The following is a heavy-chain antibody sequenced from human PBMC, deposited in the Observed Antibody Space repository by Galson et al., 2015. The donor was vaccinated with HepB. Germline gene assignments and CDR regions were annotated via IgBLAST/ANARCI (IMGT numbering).Heavy chain of an antibody. CDR3: ARGWDYFDY. D-gene: IGHD1-26*01. CDR1: GGSVSSNSAA. J-gene: IGHJ4*02. CDR2: AYCRSKWHG. V-gene: IGHV6-1*01. Sequence: CAISGGSVSSNSAAWNWIRRSPSRGLEWLGRAYCRSKWHGEYAVSVKSRITINPDTSKNQFTLQLNSVTLEDTAVYYCARGWDYFDYWGQGALVTVSS.